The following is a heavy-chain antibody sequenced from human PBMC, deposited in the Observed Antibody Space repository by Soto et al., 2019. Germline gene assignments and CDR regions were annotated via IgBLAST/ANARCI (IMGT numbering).Heavy chain of an antibody. Sequence: GASVKVSCKASGGTFSIYAIDWVRQAPGQGLEWMGGIIPLFGTANYAQNFQGRITITADESTNTAYMELRSLRSEDTAVYYCARGVRYNSSDYYYFYWGQGTLITVSS. V-gene: IGHV1-69*13. CDR1: GGTFSIYA. CDR3: ARGVRYNSSDYYYFY. D-gene: IGHD3-22*01. CDR2: IIPLFGTA. J-gene: IGHJ4*02.